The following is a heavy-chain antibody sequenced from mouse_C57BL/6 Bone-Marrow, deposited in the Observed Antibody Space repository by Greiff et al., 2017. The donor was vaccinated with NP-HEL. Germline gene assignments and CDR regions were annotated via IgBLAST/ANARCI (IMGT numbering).Heavy chain of an antibody. CDR3: VRHGYYGSSPYYFDY. Sequence: EVQLVESGGGLVQPKGSLKLSCAASGFSFNTYAMNWVRQAPGKGLEWVARIRSKSNNYATYYADSVKDRFTISRDDSESMLYLQMNNLKTEDTAMYYCVRHGYYGSSPYYFDYWGQGTTLTVSS. CDR1: GFSFNTYA. D-gene: IGHD1-1*01. V-gene: IGHV10-1*01. J-gene: IGHJ2*01. CDR2: IRSKSNNYAT.